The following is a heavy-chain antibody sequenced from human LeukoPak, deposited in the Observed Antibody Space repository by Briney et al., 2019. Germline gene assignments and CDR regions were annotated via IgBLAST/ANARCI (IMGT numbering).Heavy chain of an antibody. CDR2: INPNSGGT. D-gene: IGHD5-24*01. V-gene: IGHV1-2*02. CDR1: GYTFTGYY. CDR3: ATGLLEITTFNDAFDI. J-gene: IGHJ3*02. Sequence: GASVKVSCKASGYTFTGYYMHWVRQAPGQGLEWMGWINPNSGGTNYAEKFQGRVTMTRDTSISTAYMELSRLRSDDTAVYNCATGLLEITTFNDAFDIWGQGTMVTVSS.